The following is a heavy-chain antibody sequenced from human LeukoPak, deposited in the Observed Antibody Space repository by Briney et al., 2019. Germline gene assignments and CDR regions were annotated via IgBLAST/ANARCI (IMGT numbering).Heavy chain of an antibody. CDR1: GFTFSTSA. J-gene: IGHJ3*01. V-gene: IGHV1-58*01. Sequence: GASVKVSCKTSGFTFSTSAVQWVRQARGQRLEWIGWIIVGSDATNYAQSLQGRFTITRDMSTNTAYMELSSLGSEDSAVYYCAAELYGVYTDCCTFHLWGQGTIVTVSS. D-gene: IGHD4-17*01. CDR2: IIVGSDAT. CDR3: AAELYGVYTDCCTFHL.